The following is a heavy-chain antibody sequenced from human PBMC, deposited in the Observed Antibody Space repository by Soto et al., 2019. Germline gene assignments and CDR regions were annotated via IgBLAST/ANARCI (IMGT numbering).Heavy chain of an antibody. CDR2: ISAYNGNT. CDR3: ARARNAAAARPANWFCP. CDR1: GYTFTSYG. V-gene: IGHV1-18*01. D-gene: IGHD6-6*01. Sequence: ASVKVSCKASGYTFTSYGISWVRQAPGQGLEWMGWISAYNGNTNYAQKLQGRVTMTTDTSTSTAYMELRSLRSDDTAVYYCARARNAAAARPANWFCPWGQGTRVTVSS. J-gene: IGHJ5*02.